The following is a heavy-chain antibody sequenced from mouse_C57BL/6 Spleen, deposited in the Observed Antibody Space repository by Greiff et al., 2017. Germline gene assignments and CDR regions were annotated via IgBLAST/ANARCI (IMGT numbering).Heavy chain of an antibody. V-gene: IGHV1-54*01. J-gene: IGHJ3*01. Sequence: QVQLQQSGAELVRPGTSVKVSCKASGYAFTNYLIEWVKQRPGQGLEWIGVINPGSGGTKYNEKFKGKATLTADKSSSTAYMQLSSLTSEDSAVYFCARGNYGNYEGAWFAYWGQGTLVTVSA. CDR2: INPGSGGT. CDR1: GYAFTNYL. CDR3: ARGNYGNYEGAWFAY. D-gene: IGHD2-1*01.